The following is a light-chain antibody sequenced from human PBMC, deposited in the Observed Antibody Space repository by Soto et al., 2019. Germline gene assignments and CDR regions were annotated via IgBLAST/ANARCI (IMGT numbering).Light chain of an antibody. Sequence: QSVLTQPPSVSAAPGQKATISCSGSSSNIGNHYVSWYQQLPGTAPKLLIYENDKRPSGIPDRFSGSKSGTSATLGITGLQTGDEADYYCGAGDSSLRDYVIGTGIKLTVL. CDR1: SSNIGNHY. V-gene: IGLV1-51*02. CDR3: GAGDSSLRDYV. CDR2: END. J-gene: IGLJ1*01.